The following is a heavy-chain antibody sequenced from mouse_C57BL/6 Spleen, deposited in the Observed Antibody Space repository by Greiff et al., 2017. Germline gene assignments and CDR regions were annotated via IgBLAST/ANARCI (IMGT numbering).Heavy chain of an antibody. V-gene: IGHV14-4*01. J-gene: IGHJ3*01. CDR3: TYGYDGDWFAY. CDR1: GFNIKDDY. CDR2: IDPENGDT. D-gene: IGHD2-2*01. Sequence: VQLKQSGAELVRPGASVKLSCTASGFNIKDDYMHWVKQRPEQGLEWIGWIDPENGDTEYASKFQGKATITADTSSNTAYLQLSSLTSEDTAVYYCTYGYDGDWFAYWGQGTLVTVSA.